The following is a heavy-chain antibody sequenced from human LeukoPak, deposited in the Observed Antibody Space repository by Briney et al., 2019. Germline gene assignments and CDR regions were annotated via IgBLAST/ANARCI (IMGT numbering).Heavy chain of an antibody. CDR2: IRYDGSNK. CDR3: AKEGIVATISYFDY. V-gene: IGHV3-30*02. Sequence: GGSLRLSCAASGFTFSSYGMHWVRQAPGKGLEWVAFIRYDGSNKYYADSVKGRFTIFRDNSKNTLYLQMNSLRAEDTAVYYCAKEGIVATISYFDYWGQGTLVTVSS. CDR1: GFTFSSYG. D-gene: IGHD5-12*01. J-gene: IGHJ4*02.